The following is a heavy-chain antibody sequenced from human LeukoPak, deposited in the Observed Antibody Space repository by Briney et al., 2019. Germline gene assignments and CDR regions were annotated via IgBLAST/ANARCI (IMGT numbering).Heavy chain of an antibody. CDR1: GFTFSSYS. CDR3: ARDPSMAENWAYYYYYGMDV. D-gene: IGHD7-27*01. J-gene: IGHJ6*02. V-gene: IGHV3-21*01. CDR2: ISSSSSYI. Sequence: GGSLRLSCAASGFTFSSYSMNWVRQAPGKGLEWVSSISSSSSYIYYADSVKGRFTISRDNAKNSLYLQMNSLRAEDTAVYYCARDPSMAENWAYYYYYGMDVWGQGTTVTVSS.